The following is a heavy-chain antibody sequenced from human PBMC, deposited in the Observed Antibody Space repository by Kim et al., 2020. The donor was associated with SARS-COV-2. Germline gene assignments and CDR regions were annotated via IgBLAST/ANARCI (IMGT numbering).Heavy chain of an antibody. V-gene: IGHV3-11*05. J-gene: IGHJ4*02. D-gene: IGHD5-18*01. CDR3: ARDEGYSYGYSPYYFDY. Sequence: VKGRFTISRDNAKNSLYLQMNILRAEDTAVYYCARDEGYSYGYSPYYFDYWGQGTLVTVSS.